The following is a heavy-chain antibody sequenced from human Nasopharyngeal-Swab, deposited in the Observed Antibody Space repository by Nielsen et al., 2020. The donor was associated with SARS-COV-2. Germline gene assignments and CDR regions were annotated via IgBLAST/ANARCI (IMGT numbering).Heavy chain of an antibody. CDR2: IYHSGST. CDR1: GSSISSGYY. J-gene: IGHJ4*02. Sequence: SETLSLTCAVSGSSISSGYYWGWIRQPPGKGLEWIGSIYHSGSTYYNPSLKSRVTISVDTSKNQFSLKLSSVTAADTAVYYCARRYGDFWSGHYFDYWGQGTLVTVSS. CDR3: ARRYGDFWSGHYFDY. V-gene: IGHV4-38-2*01. D-gene: IGHD3-3*01.